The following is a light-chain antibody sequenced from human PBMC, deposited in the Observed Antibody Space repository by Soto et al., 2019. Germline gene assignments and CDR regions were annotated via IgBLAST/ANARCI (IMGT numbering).Light chain of an antibody. CDR2: KAS. V-gene: IGKV1-5*03. Sequence: DIQMTQPPSTLSASVGDRVTITCRASQSINIWLAWYQQKPGKAPKLLIYKASTLKSGVPSRFSGSGSGTEFTLTISSLQPDDFATYYCQHYNSYSAAFGQGTKVDI. CDR3: QHYNSYSAA. CDR1: QSINIW. J-gene: IGKJ1*01.